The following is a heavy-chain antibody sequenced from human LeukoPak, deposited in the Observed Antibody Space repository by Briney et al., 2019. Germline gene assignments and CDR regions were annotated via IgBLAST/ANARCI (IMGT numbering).Heavy chain of an antibody. CDR2: FGPEDGET. CDR1: GYTLTELS. CDR3: ATPGWKMATILPH. V-gene: IGHV1-24*01. D-gene: IGHD5-24*01. Sequence: ASVKVSCKVSGYTLTELSMHWVRQAPGKGLEWMGGFGPEDGETIYAQKFQGRVTMTEDTSTDTAYMELSSLRSEDTAVYYCATPGWKMATILPHWGQGTLVTVSS. J-gene: IGHJ1*01.